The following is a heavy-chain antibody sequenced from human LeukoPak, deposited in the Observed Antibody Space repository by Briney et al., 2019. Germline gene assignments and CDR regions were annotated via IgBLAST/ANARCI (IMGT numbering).Heavy chain of an antibody. V-gene: IGHV4-59*11. Sequence: SETLSLTCTVSGGSISSHYWSWIRQPPGKGLEWIGYIYYSGTTNYNPSLKSRVTISVDTSKNQFSLKLSSVTAADTAVYYCAREPLYYYDSSGYYQHNWFDPWGQGTLVTVSS. J-gene: IGHJ5*02. CDR1: GGSISSHY. CDR2: IYYSGTT. CDR3: AREPLYYYDSSGYYQHNWFDP. D-gene: IGHD3-22*01.